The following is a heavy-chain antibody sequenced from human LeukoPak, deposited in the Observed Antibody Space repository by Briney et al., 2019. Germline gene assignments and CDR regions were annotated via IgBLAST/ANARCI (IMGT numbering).Heavy chain of an antibody. CDR2: IYYSGST. CDR3: ARDYGDYDTGIGYFDY. CDR1: GGSISSGGYY. V-gene: IGHV4-31*03. D-gene: IGHD4-17*01. Sequence: KSSETLSLTCTVSGGSISSGGYYWSWIRQHPGKGLEWIGYIYYSGSTYYNPSLKSRVTISVDTSKNQFSLKLGSVTAADTAVYYCARDYGDYDTGIGYFDYWGQGTLVTVSS. J-gene: IGHJ4*02.